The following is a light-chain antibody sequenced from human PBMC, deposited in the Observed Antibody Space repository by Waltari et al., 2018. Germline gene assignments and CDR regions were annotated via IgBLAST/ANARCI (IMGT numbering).Light chain of an antibody. CDR3: QSYDTTLRGSI. J-gene: IGLJ2*01. CDR1: SSNIGAGYY. Sequence: QSVLTQPPSLSGAPGQRVTFSCTGSSSNIGAGYYVHWYQQLPGTAPKLLIKDNDNQPSGVPARFSGSKSGTSASLAITGLQAEDEADYYCQSYDTTLRGSIFGGGTKLTVL. V-gene: IGLV1-40*01. CDR2: DND.